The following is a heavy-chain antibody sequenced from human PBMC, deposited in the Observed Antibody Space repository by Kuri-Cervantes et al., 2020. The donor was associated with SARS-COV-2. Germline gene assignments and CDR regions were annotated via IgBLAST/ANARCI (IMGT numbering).Heavy chain of an antibody. CDR2: ISANNGNT. CDR1: GYTFTDYY. Sequence: ASVKVSCKASGYTFTDYYMHWVRQATGQGLEWMGWISANNGNTNYAQKLQGRVTMTTDTSTSTAYMELKSLRSDDTAVYYCARDRDYYDSGGDWGLGTLVTVSS. J-gene: IGHJ4*02. CDR3: ARDRDYYDSGGD. V-gene: IGHV1-18*04. D-gene: IGHD3-22*01.